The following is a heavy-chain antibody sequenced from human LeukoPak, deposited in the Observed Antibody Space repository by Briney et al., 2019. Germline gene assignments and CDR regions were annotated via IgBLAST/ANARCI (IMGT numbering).Heavy chain of an antibody. Sequence: SVKVSCKASGGTFSSYAISWVRQAPGQGLEWMARIIPILGTANYAQKFQGRVTITADKSTSTAYMERSSLRSEDTAVYYCAREEEAGFNDYWGQGTLVTVSS. CDR1: GGTFSSYA. CDR3: AREEEAGFNDY. D-gene: IGHD5-24*01. CDR2: IIPILGTA. J-gene: IGHJ4*02. V-gene: IGHV1-69*06.